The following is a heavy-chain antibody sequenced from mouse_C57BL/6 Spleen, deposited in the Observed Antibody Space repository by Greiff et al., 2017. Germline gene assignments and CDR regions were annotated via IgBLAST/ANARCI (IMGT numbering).Heavy chain of an antibody. J-gene: IGHJ4*01. CDR1: GYAFTNSL. D-gene: IGHD1-1*01. CDR2: INPGSGGN. Sequence: VQLQESGAALVRPGTSVKVSCKASGYAFTNSLIEWVKQRPGQGLEWIGVINPGSGGNNYNEKFKGKATLTADKSSSTAYMQLSSLTSEDSSVYFGARRDYYGSSWRAMDYWGQGTSVTGSS. V-gene: IGHV1-54*01. CDR3: ARRDYYGSSWRAMDY.